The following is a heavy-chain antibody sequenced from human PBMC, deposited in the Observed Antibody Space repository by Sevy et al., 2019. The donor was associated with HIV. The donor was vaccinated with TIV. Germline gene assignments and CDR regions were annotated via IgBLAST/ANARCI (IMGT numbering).Heavy chain of an antibody. CDR2: IHTGSSNI. Sequence: ASVKVSCKASGYTFTNYAMHWVRQAPGQRLEWMGWIHTGSSNIQYSQKFQGRVTLTRDTSASTAYMELSSLRSEDTAVYYCARDTRGLRFLEVSMDVWGQGTTVTVSS. D-gene: IGHD3-3*01. J-gene: IGHJ6*02. CDR1: GYTFTNYA. CDR3: ARDTRGLRFLEVSMDV. V-gene: IGHV1-3*04.